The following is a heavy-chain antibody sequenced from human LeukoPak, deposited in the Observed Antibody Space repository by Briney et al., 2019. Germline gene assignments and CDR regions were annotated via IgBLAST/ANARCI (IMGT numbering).Heavy chain of an antibody. CDR2: ISSSSSTI. J-gene: IGHJ3*02. D-gene: IGHD3-22*01. V-gene: IGHV3-48*01. CDR3: ARGQYYYDSSGYYEDAFDI. CDR1: GFTFSSYS. Sequence: PGGSLRLSCAASGFTFSSYSMNWVRQAPGKGLEWVSYISSSSSTIYYADSVKGRFTISRDNAKNSLYLQMNSLRAEDTAVYYCARGQYYYDSSGYYEDAFDIWGQGTMVTVSS.